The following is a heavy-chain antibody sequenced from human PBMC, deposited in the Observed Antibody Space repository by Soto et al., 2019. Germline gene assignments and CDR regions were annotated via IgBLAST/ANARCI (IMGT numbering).Heavy chain of an antibody. J-gene: IGHJ1*01. CDR2: IIPIVGTA. CDR1: GGTFSSYA. Sequence: QVQLVQSGAEVKKPGSSVKVSCKASGGTFSSYAISWVRQAPGQGLEWMGGIIPIVGTANYAQKFQGRVTITADESTSTAYMELSSLRSEDTAVYYCASYDSSGYYYWYFQHWGQGTLVTVSS. V-gene: IGHV1-69*01. CDR3: ASYDSSGYYYWYFQH. D-gene: IGHD3-22*01.